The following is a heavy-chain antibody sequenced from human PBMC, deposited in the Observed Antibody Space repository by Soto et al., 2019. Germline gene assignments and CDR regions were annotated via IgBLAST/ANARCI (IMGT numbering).Heavy chain of an antibody. CDR3: ARDLQWYYGSGSYDY. D-gene: IGHD3-10*01. J-gene: IGHJ4*02. CDR1: GFTFSNAW. Sequence: EVQLVESGGGLVKPGGSLRLSCAASGFTFSNAWMSWVRQAPGKGLEWVGRTKSKTDGGTTVYAAPVKGRFTISRDDSKTTLYLQMNSLRAEDTAVYYCARDLQWYYGSGSYDYWGQGTLVTVSS. V-gene: IGHV3-15*01. CDR2: TKSKTDGGTT.